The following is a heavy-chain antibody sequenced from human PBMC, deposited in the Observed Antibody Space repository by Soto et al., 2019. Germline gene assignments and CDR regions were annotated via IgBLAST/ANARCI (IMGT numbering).Heavy chain of an antibody. J-gene: IGHJ4*02. CDR1: GGSISSGGYS. Sequence: QLQLQESGSGLVKPSQTLSLTCAVSGGSISSGGYSWSWIRQPPGKGLEWIGYIYHSGSTYYNPSLKSRVTISIDRSENQFSLKQSSVTAADTAVYSCARAGSLGAVAVDYWGQGTLVTVSS. CDR3: ARAGSLGAVAVDY. D-gene: IGHD6-19*01. V-gene: IGHV4-30-2*01. CDR2: IYHSGST.